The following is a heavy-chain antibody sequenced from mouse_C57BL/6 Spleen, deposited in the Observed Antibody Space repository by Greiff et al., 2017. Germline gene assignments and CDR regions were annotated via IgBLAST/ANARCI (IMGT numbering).Heavy chain of an antibody. J-gene: IGHJ2*01. CDR1: GYTFTSYW. D-gene: IGHD3-2*02. Sequence: QVQLKQPGAELVKPGASVKMSCKASGYTFTSYWITWVKQRPGQGLEWIGDINPGSGSTNYNEKFKSKATLTVDTSSSTAYMQLSSLTSEDSAVYYCAIGTAQATLYFDYWGQGTTLTVSA. V-gene: IGHV1-55*01. CDR2: INPGSGST. CDR3: AIGTAQATLYFDY.